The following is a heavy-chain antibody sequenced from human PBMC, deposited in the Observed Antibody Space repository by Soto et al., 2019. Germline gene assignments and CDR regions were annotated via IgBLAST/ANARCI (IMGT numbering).Heavy chain of an antibody. V-gene: IGHV3-30*18. J-gene: IGHJ4*02. CDR1: GFTFSSYG. Sequence: QVQLVESGGGVVQPGRSLRLSCAASGFTFSSYGMHWVRQAPGKGLEWVAVISYDGSNKYYADSVKGRFTISRDNSKNTLYLQMNSLRAEDTAVYYCAKASYYYDSSGYPSNYWAQGTLVTVSS. D-gene: IGHD3-22*01. CDR2: ISYDGSNK. CDR3: AKASYYYDSSGYPSNY.